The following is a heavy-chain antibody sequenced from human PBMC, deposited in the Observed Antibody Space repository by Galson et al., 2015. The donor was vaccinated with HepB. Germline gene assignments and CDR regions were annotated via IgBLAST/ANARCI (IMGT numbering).Heavy chain of an antibody. CDR1: GFTFSSYG. CDR3: AKSRRYCGGGSCLMYYFDY. CDR2: ISYDGSNK. V-gene: IGHV3-30*18. J-gene: IGHJ4*02. Sequence: SLRLSCAASGFTFSSYGMHWVRQAPGKGLEWVAVISYDGSNKYYADSVKGRFTISRDNSKNTLYLQMNSLRAEDTAVYYCAKSRRYCGGGSCLMYYFDYWGQGTLVTVSP. D-gene: IGHD2-15*01.